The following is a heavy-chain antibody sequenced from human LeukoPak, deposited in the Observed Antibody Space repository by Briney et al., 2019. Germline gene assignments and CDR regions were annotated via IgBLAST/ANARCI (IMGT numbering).Heavy chain of an antibody. J-gene: IGHJ4*02. V-gene: IGHV1-2*02. Sequence: ASVKVSCKASGYTFTGYYMHWVRQAPGQGLEWMGWINPNSGGTNYAQKFQGRVTMTRDTSISTAYMELNRLRSDDTAVYYCARGRYSSRYYFDYWGQGTLVTVSS. CDR1: GYTFTGYY. CDR3: ARGRYSSRYYFDY. D-gene: IGHD6-13*01. CDR2: INPNSGGT.